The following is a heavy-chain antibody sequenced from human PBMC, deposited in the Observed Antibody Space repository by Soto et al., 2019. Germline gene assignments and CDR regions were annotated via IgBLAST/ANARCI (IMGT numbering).Heavy chain of an antibody. CDR3: ARDIEFVDIVSTIVRHYSFSGMDV. CDR1: GFTFSRYG. Sequence: QVQVVESGGGVVQAGRSLRLSCEVSGFTFSRYGMHWVRQAPGKGLEWVAFIWYDGSNKNYGDSVKGRFPVSRDDLKNKVYLQMKSLRAEDTAVYYCARDIEFVDIVSTIVRHYSFSGMDVWGQGTTVTVAS. D-gene: IGHD5-12*01. V-gene: IGHV3-33*01. CDR2: IWYDGSNK. J-gene: IGHJ6*02.